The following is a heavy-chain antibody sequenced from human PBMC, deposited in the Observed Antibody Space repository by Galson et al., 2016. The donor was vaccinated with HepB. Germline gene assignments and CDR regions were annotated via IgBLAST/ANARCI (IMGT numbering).Heavy chain of an antibody. V-gene: IGHV1-18*01. CDR2: ISAYNGDT. CDR3: AKGMGV. CDR1: GYTFTSYG. J-gene: IGHJ6*02. Sequence: SVKVSCKASGYTFTSYGITWVRQAPGQGLEWMGWISAYNGDTTYAQKFQGRITMTTDTSTTTAYMELRSLQSDDTAVYYCAKGMGVWGQGTTVTVSS.